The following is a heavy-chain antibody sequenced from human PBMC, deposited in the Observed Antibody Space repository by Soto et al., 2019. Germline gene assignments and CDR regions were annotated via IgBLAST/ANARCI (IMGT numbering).Heavy chain of an antibody. Sequence: QLQLQESGPGLVKPSETLSLTCTVSGGSISSSSYYWGWIRQPPGKGLEWIGSIYYSGSTYYNPSLKSRVTISVDTSKNQFSLKLSSVTAADTAVYYCARPPGYCSGGSCYFGWYFDLWGRGTLVTVSS. CDR1: GGSISSSSYY. CDR3: ARPPGYCSGGSCYFGWYFDL. D-gene: IGHD2-15*01. J-gene: IGHJ2*01. V-gene: IGHV4-39*01. CDR2: IYYSGST.